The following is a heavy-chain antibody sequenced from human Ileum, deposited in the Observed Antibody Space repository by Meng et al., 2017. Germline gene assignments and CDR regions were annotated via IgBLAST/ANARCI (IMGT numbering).Heavy chain of an antibody. J-gene: IGHJ4*02. V-gene: IGHV1-18*01. D-gene: IGHD2/OR15-2a*01. CDR1: GNNFISHD. Sequence: VNLVQSGGEVKKHGSAVKFVCNASGNNFISHDVTWVRQAPGQGLEFCTHSLQCRVTMTTDTSTSTAFMELMRLRSDDTALYYCARVSLLVSGENAKVGPIDYWGQGTLVTVSS. CDR3: ARVSLLVSGENAKVGPIDY.